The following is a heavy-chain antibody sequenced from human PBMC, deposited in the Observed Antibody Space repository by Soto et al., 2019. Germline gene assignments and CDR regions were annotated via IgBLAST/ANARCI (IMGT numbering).Heavy chain of an antibody. CDR3: ARGWGYDSNDYYYAY. CDR2: IIPIFGTA. J-gene: IGHJ4*02. CDR1: GGTFSRHA. V-gene: IGHV1-69*13. Sequence: ASVKVSCKASGGTFSRHAISWVRQAPGQGLEWMGGIIPIFGTANHAQKFQGRVTIIADESTSTVYMELSSLRSEDTAMYYCARGWGYDSNDYYYAYWGQGTLVTVSS. D-gene: IGHD3-22*01.